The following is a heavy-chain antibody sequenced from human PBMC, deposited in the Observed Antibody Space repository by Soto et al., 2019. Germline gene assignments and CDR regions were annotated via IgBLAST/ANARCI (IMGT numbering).Heavy chain of an antibody. J-gene: IGHJ6*02. CDR3: ARADESWGNGMDV. CDR2: ILNDGSNR. V-gene: IGHV3-33*01. D-gene: IGHD3-16*01. CDR1: GFTFSNYG. Sequence: QVQLVEAGGGVVQPGRSLRLSCAASGFTFSNYGMHWVRQAPGKGLEWVAVILNDGSNRSHADSVKDRFTISRDNSKNTLYLQMNSLRAADTSVYYCARADESWGNGMDVWGQGTTVTVS.